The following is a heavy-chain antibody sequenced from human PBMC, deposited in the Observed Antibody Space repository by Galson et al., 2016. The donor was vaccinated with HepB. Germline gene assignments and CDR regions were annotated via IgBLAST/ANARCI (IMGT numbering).Heavy chain of an antibody. CDR1: GFAFSTSW. D-gene: IGHD2-8*01. J-gene: IGHJ5*02. CDR2: INQDGSEK. CDR3: ARDLGATVETVYVNWLDP. V-gene: IGHV3-7*01. Sequence: SLRLSCAASGFAFSTSWMGWVRQAPGKGLEWVANINQDGSEKYYVDSVKDRFTISRDNAKNSLYLQMNSLRAEDTAVYYCARDLGATVETVYVNWLDPWGQGTLVTVSS.